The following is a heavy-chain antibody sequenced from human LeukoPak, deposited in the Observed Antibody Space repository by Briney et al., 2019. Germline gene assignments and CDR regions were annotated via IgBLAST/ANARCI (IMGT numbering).Heavy chain of an antibody. D-gene: IGHD4-17*01. J-gene: IGHJ4*02. CDR1: GFTFSSYD. CDR2: ITGSGDST. V-gene: IGHV3-23*01. Sequence: GGSLRLSCAASGFTFSSYDMSWVRQAPGKGLEWVSEITGSGDSTKYADSVKGGFTTSRDNTKNTVYLQMNSLRAESTAVYYCAKSPRDYHEYLDYWGQGTLVTVSS. CDR3: AKSPRDYHEYLDY.